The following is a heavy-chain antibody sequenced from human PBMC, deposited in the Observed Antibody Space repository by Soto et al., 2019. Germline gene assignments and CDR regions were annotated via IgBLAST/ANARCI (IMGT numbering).Heavy chain of an antibody. CDR1: GYSISSGYY. Sequence: PWETLSLTCAVSGYSISSGYYWGWIRQPPGKGLEWIGSIYHSGSTYYNPSLKSRVTISVDTSKNQFSLKLSSVTAADTAVYYCARGIRICSSTSCYTSGMDVWGQGTTVTVSS. J-gene: IGHJ6*02. V-gene: IGHV4-38-2*01. D-gene: IGHD2-2*02. CDR3: ARGIRICSSTSCYTSGMDV. CDR2: IYHSGST.